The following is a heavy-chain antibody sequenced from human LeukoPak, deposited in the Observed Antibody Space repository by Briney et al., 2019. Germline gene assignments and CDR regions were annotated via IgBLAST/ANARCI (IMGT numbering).Heavy chain of an antibody. V-gene: IGHV3-20*04. CDR3: ARSWDTSTLDY. D-gene: IGHD5-18*01. J-gene: IGHJ4*02. Sequence: GGSLRLSCAASGFTFDDYGMSWVRQAPGKGLEWVSGINWNGGSTGYADSVKGRFTISRDNAKNSLYLQMNSLRAEDTAVYYCARSWDTSTLDYWGQGTLVTVSS. CDR2: INWNGGST. CDR1: GFTFDDYG.